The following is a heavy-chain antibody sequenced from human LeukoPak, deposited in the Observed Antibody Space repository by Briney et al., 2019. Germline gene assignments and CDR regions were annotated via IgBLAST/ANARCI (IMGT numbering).Heavy chain of an antibody. CDR1: GFTFSTYA. D-gene: IGHD6-13*01. CDR2: VSGSGDST. CDR3: AKGLDGSNWFVDY. V-gene: IGHV3-23*01. J-gene: IGHJ4*02. Sequence: GGSLRLSCAASGFTFSTYAVNWVRQAPGKGLEWVSTVSGSGDSTYYADSVKGRFTISRDNSKDTLYLQMSSVRVDDTAVYYCAKGLDGSNWFVDYWGQGTLVTVSS.